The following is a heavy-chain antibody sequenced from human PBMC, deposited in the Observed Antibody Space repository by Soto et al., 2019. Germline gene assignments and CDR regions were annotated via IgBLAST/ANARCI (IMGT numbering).Heavy chain of an antibody. CDR2: IKQDGSEK. D-gene: IGHD2-21*02. J-gene: IGHJ4*02. Sequence: EVQLVESGGGFVQPGGSLRLSCAASGFTFTRYWMTWVRQAPGKGLEWVANIKQDGSEKYYVDSVKGRFAISRDNAKNSLYLHMNSLRAEDTAVYSCARDLGTCGGDCSMDDWGQGTLVTVSS. V-gene: IGHV3-7*04. CDR1: GFTFTRYW. CDR3: ARDLGTCGGDCSMDD.